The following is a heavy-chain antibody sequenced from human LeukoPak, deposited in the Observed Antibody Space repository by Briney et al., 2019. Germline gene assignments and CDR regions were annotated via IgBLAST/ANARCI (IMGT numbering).Heavy chain of an antibody. CDR3: VTGPTKTYYYDSSVDY. CDR2: ISYDGSNK. V-gene: IGHV3-30*03. D-gene: IGHD3-22*01. Sequence: GGSLRLSCAASGFTFSSYGMHWVRQAPGKGLEWVAVISYDGSNKYYADSVKGRFTISRDNSKNTLYLQMNSLRAEDTAVYYCVTGPTKTYYYDSSVDYWGQGTLVTVSS. CDR1: GFTFSSYG. J-gene: IGHJ4*02.